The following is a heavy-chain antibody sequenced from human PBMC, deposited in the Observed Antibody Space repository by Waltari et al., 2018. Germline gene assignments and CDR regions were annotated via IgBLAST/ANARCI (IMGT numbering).Heavy chain of an antibody. CDR3: ARVGRQGGNLYWYFDL. J-gene: IGHJ2*01. CDR1: GYTFTSYG. D-gene: IGHD2-15*01. Sequence: QVQLVQSGAEVKKPGASVKVSCKASGYTFTSYGISWVRQAPGQGLEWMGWDSAYNGNTNDAQKLQGRVTMTTDTSTSTAYMELRSRRSDDTAVYYCARVGRQGGNLYWYFDLWGRGTLVTVSS. V-gene: IGHV1-18*01. CDR2: DSAYNGNT.